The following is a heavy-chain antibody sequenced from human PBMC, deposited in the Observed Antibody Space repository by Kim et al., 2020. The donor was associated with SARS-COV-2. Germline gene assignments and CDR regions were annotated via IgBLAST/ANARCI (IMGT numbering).Heavy chain of an antibody. Sequence: GGSLRLSCAASGFTVSSNYMSWVRQAPGKGLEWVSVIYSGGSTYHADSVKGRFTISRDNSKNTLYLQMNSLRAEDTAVYYCARDKDYYYGMDVWGQGTTVTVSS. J-gene: IGHJ6*02. CDR2: IYSGGST. CDR3: ARDKDYYYGMDV. CDR1: GFTVSSNY. V-gene: IGHV3-53*01.